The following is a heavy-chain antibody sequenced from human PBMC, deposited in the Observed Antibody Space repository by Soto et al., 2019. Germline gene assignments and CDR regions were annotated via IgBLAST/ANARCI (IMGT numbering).Heavy chain of an antibody. V-gene: IGHV4-31*01. D-gene: IGHD4-17*01. Sequence: SETLSLTCTVSGVSISSDNYYWSWIRQHPGKGLEWIGYIYYSGSTYYTPSLKSPVTISVDTAKTPFSLKLTSGTAAVTAVYYYAAATVTTISLDYWGQGTLVTVSS. CDR1: GVSISSDNYY. CDR2: IYYSGST. J-gene: IGHJ4*02. CDR3: AAATVTTISLDY.